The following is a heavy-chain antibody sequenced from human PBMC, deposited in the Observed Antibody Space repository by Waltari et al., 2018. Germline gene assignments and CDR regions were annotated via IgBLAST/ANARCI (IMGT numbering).Heavy chain of an antibody. CDR1: DGSISSSNYY. CDR3: ARGSIMIPFDS. CDR2: LYYGGRM. D-gene: IGHD3-16*01. J-gene: IGHJ4*02. V-gene: IGHV4-39*07. Sequence: QLQLQESGPGLVKPSETLSLSCTVSDGSISSSNYYWGWIRQSPGKGLEWIGCLYYGGRMYYNPSLESRVTISVDTSKNELSLRLSSVTAADTAVYYCARGSIMIPFDSWGQGTRVAVSS.